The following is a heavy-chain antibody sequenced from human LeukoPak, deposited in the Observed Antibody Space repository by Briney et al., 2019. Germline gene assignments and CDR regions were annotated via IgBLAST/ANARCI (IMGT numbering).Heavy chain of an antibody. CDR1: GFTFSSYW. V-gene: IGHV3-7*01. Sequence: GGSLRLSCAASGFTFSSYWMSWVRQAPGKGLEWVANIKQDGSEQYYVDSVKGRFPISRDNAKNSLYLQMNSLRAEDTAVYYCARDGFMWLVGYYFDYWGQGTLVTVSS. D-gene: IGHD6-19*01. CDR3: ARDGFMWLVGYYFDY. CDR2: IKQDGSEQ. J-gene: IGHJ4*02.